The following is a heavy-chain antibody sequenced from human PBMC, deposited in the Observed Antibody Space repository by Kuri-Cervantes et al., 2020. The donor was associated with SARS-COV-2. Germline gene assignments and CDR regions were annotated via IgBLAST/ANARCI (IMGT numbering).Heavy chain of an antibody. J-gene: IGHJ5*02. Sequence: SETLSLTCAVYGGSFRGYYWSWIRQPPGKGLEWIGEINHSGSTNYNPSLKSRVTVSVDTSKNQFSLKLSSVTAADTAVYYCARHGTWLDPWGQGTLVTVSS. CDR3: ARHGTWLDP. D-gene: IGHD1-26*01. CDR1: GGSFRGYY. CDR2: INHSGST. V-gene: IGHV4-34*01.